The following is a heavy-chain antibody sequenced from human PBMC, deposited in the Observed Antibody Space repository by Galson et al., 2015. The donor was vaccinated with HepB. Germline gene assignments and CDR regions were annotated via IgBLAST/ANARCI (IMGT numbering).Heavy chain of an antibody. J-gene: IGHJ4*02. D-gene: IGHD7-27*01. Sequence: SVKVSCKVSGYTLTELSMHWVRQAPGKGLEWMGGFDPEDGETIYAQKFQGRVTMTEDTSTDTAYMELSSLRSEDTAVYYCATVRHTETGLDYWGQGTLVTVSS. CDR1: GYTLTELS. CDR3: ATVRHTETGLDY. V-gene: IGHV1-24*01. CDR2: FDPEDGET.